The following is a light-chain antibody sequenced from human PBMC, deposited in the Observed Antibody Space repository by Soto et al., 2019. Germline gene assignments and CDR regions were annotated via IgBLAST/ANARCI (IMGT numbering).Light chain of an antibody. CDR3: CSYAGSAWE. Sequence: QSALTQPASVSGSPGQSITISCTGTSSDVGRYSLVSWFQHHPGEAPKIIIYEGTKRPSGVSIRFSGSKSGNTASLTISGLQAEDEADYYCCSYAGSAWEFGWGTKVTVL. V-gene: IGLV2-23*01. CDR1: SSDVGRYSL. CDR2: EGT. J-gene: IGLJ3*02.